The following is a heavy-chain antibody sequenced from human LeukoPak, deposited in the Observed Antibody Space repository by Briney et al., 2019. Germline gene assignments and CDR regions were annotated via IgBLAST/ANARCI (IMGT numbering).Heavy chain of an antibody. Sequence: TGGSLRLSCAASGFTFSSYWMSWVRQAPGKGLEWVANIKQDGSEKYYVDSVKGRFPISRDNAKNSLYLQMNSLRAEDTAVYYCARVGDSSSWYYYHGMDVWGQGTTVTVSS. D-gene: IGHD6-13*01. J-gene: IGHJ6*02. CDR3: ARVGDSSSWYYYHGMDV. V-gene: IGHV3-7*01. CDR2: IKQDGSEK. CDR1: GFTFSSYW.